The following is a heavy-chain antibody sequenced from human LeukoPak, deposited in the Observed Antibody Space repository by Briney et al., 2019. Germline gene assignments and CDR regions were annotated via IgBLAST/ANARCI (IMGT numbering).Heavy chain of an antibody. J-gene: IGHJ5*02. CDR1: GGSFSGYY. D-gene: IGHD3-3*01. V-gene: IGHV4-34*01. Sequence: SETLSLTCAVYGGSFSGYYWSWIRQPPGKGLEWIGEINHSGSTNYNPSLKSRVTISVDTSKNQFSLKLSSVTAADTAVYYCARVYTGITIFGVVLGWFDPWGQGTLVTVSS. CDR3: ARVYTGITIFGVVLGWFDP. CDR2: INHSGST.